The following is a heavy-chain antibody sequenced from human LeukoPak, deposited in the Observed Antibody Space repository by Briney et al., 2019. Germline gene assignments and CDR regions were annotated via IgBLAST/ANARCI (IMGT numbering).Heavy chain of an antibody. CDR3: AREHIAVAGTYWFDP. D-gene: IGHD6-19*01. J-gene: IGHJ5*02. V-gene: IGHV4-31*03. CDR1: GGSISSGGYY. Sequence: SETLSLTCTVSGGSISSGGYYWSWIRQHPGKGLEWIGYIYYSGSTYYNPSLKSRVNISVDTSKNQFSLKLSSVTAADTAVYYCAREHIAVAGTYWFDPWGQGTLVTVSS. CDR2: IYYSGST.